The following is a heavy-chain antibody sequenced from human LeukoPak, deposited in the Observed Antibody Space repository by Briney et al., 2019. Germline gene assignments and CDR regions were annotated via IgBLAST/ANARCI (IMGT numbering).Heavy chain of an antibody. Sequence: GGSLRLSCAASGFNFSAYELNWVRQATGKGLEWVSYISGSGNTINYADSVKGRFTISRDNSKKSLYLQMESLRVEDTGVYYCARGLIRSLWGNGTTVAVSS. CDR3: ARGLIRSL. J-gene: IGHJ6*04. V-gene: IGHV3-48*03. CDR2: ISGSGNTI. CDR1: GFNFSAYE. D-gene: IGHD1-26*01.